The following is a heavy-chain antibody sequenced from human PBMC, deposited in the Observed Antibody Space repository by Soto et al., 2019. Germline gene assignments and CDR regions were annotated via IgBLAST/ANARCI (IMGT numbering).Heavy chain of an antibody. CDR1: GGTFSSYS. CDR2: IIPILGMA. CDR3: ACDYYDSSGYYNFDY. V-gene: IGHV1-69*02. Sequence: QVQLVQSGAEVKKPGSSVKVSCKASGGTFSSYSINWVRQAPEQGLEWMGRIIPILGMANYAQKFQGRVTITADKSTTTAYMELSSLRSEDTAVYYCACDYYDSSGYYNFDYWGQGTLVTVSS. J-gene: IGHJ4*02. D-gene: IGHD3-22*01.